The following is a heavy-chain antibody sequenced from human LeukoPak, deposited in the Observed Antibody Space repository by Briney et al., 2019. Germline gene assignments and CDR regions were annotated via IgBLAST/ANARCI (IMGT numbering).Heavy chain of an antibody. CDR1: GSIFSTYV. CDR3: ATDLVVVLPPAYDN. Sequence: GGSLRLSCSAPGSIFSTYVISWVRQSPGKGLEWVSTLSSSGGSTYHADSVKGRFTISRDNSKNTLYLQMNSLRAEDTAVYYCATDLVVVLPPAYDNWGQGALVTVSS. V-gene: IGHV3-23*01. CDR2: LSSSGGST. D-gene: IGHD2-2*01. J-gene: IGHJ4*02.